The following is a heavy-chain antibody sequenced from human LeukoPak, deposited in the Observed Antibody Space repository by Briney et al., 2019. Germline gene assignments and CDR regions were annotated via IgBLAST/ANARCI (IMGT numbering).Heavy chain of an antibody. Sequence: GGSLRLSCAASGFTFSSYAMSWVRQAPGKGLEWVSAISGSGGSTYYADSVKGRFTISRDNSKNTLYLQMNSLRAEDTAVYYCAKGSVVGATRGGDYWGQGTLVTVSP. J-gene: IGHJ4*02. CDR1: GFTFSSYA. V-gene: IGHV3-23*01. CDR3: AKGSVVGATRGGDY. D-gene: IGHD1-26*01. CDR2: ISGSGGST.